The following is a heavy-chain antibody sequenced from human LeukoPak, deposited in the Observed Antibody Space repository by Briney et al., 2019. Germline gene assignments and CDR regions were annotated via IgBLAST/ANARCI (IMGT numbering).Heavy chain of an antibody. J-gene: IGHJ4*02. CDR1: GFTFSIYW. Sequence: GALRLSCAASGFTFSIYWMRWVRQPPGKGLVWVSRINSDGSSTSYADSVKGRFTISRDNAKNTLYLQMNSLRVEDTALYYCARDAPGNTALDYWGQGSLVTVSS. V-gene: IGHV3-74*01. D-gene: IGHD5-18*01. CDR2: INSDGSST. CDR3: ARDAPGNTALDY.